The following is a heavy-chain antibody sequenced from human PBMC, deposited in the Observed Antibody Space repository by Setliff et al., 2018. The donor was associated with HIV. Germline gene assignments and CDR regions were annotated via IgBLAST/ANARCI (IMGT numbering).Heavy chain of an antibody. J-gene: IGHJ6*03. D-gene: IGHD3-10*01. V-gene: IGHV4-34*01. CDR2: INHSGST. CDR3: ARRGSGFFHYYYYMDV. Sequence: SETLSLTCAVYGGSFSGYYWSWIRQPPGKGLEWIGEINHSGSTNYNPSLKSRVTISVDTSKNQFSLKLSSVTAADTAVYYCARRGSGFFHYYYYMDVWGQGTVVTVSS. CDR1: GGSFSGYY.